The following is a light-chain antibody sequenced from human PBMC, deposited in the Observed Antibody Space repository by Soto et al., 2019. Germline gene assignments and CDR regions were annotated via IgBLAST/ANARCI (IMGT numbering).Light chain of an antibody. J-gene: IGLJ7*01. V-gene: IGLV7-46*01. Sequence: QTVVTQEPSLTVSPGGTVTLTCGSSTGDVTNGRWPYWFQQRPGQVPRTLIHDTSNKHSWTPARFSGSLLGGKAALTLSGAQPEDEAAYYCLLFYDGVAVFGGGTQLTDL. CDR3: LLFYDGVAV. CDR2: DTS. CDR1: TGDVTNGRW.